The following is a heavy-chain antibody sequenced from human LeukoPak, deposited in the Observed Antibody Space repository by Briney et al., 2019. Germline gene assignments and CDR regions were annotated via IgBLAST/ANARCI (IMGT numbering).Heavy chain of an antibody. Sequence: GGSLRLSCAGSGFIFDNYAMHWVRQPPGKGLEWVSGISWNSGSIDYADSVKGRFTISRDNAKNSLYLQMNSLRVEDTAFYYCAKDNRRHYTSGPNPDSLHWGQGALVTVSS. CDR2: ISWNSGSI. CDR1: GFIFDNYA. D-gene: IGHD6-19*01. V-gene: IGHV3-9*01. J-gene: IGHJ4*02. CDR3: AKDNRRHYTSGPNPDSLH.